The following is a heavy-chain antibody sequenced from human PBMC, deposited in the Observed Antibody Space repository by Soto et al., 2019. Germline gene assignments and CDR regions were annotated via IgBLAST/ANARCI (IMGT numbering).Heavy chain of an antibody. Sequence: EVQLVESGGGLVKPGGSLRLSCAASGFTFSNAWMSWVRQAPGKGLEWVGRIKSKTDGGTTDYAAPVKGRFTISRDDSKNTLYLQMNSLKTEGTAVYYCTTDPSLCGGDCYDRSDAFDIWGQGTMVTVSS. D-gene: IGHD2-21*02. CDR2: IKSKTDGGTT. V-gene: IGHV3-15*01. CDR3: TTDPSLCGGDCYDRSDAFDI. J-gene: IGHJ3*02. CDR1: GFTFSNAW.